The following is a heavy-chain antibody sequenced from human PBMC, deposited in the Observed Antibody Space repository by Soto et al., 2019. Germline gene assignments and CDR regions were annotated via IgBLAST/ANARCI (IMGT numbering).Heavy chain of an antibody. J-gene: IGHJ6*02. Sequence: QVQLVQSGAEVKNPGASVKVSCKASGYTFTRYGIGWARQAPGQGLEWMGWINTYNGNTNYAQNVPGRVTLTTDTSTSTDYMELRSLRSNDTAIYYCAMVDVYVTPSPQDVWGQGTTVIVSS. V-gene: IGHV1-18*01. D-gene: IGHD3-16*01. CDR2: INTYNGNT. CDR1: GYTFTRYG. CDR3: AMVDVYVTPSPQDV.